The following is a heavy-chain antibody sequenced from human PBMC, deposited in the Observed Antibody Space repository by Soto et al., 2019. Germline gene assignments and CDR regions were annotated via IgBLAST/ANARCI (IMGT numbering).Heavy chain of an antibody. V-gene: IGHV3-23*01. J-gene: IGHJ3*01. CDR3: VRDGSGWYSPGSFDF. D-gene: IGHD6-19*01. Sequence: EVQLLESGGGLVRPGGSLSLSCAASGFTFSNDAMNWVRQAPGKGLEWVSVISGSGGSVYNAESVQGRFTISSDNSTNTLYLQMNSLRAEDTAIYYCVRDGSGWYSPGSFDFWGRGTMVTVSS. CDR1: GFTFSNDA. CDR2: ISGSGGSV.